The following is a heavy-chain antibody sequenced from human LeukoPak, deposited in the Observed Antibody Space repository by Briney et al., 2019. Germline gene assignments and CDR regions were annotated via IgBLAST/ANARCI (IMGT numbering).Heavy chain of an antibody. CDR2: IVVGSGNT. CDR3: AADPSYYDSSGYPPNY. CDR1: GFTFTSSA. D-gene: IGHD3-22*01. J-gene: IGHJ4*02. V-gene: IGHV1-58*01. Sequence: SVKVSCKASGFTFTSSAVQWVRQARGQRLEWIGWIVVGSGNTNYAQKFQERVTITGDMSTSTAYMELSSLRSEDTAVYYCAADPSYYDSSGYPPNYWGQGTLVTVSS.